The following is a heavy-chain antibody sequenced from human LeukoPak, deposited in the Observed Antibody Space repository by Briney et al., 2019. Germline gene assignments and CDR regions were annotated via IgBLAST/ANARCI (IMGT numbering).Heavy chain of an antibody. CDR3: ARTSSTTVVTSH. V-gene: IGHV1-2*02. J-gene: IGHJ4*02. CDR2: INPNSGDT. CDR1: GYTFTGYY. Sequence: ASVKVSCKASGYTFTGYYMHWVRQAPGQGLECMGWINPNSGDTYYAQKFQGRVTMTRDTSISTAYMELSSLRSGDTAMYYCARTSSTTVVTSHWGQGTLVTVSS. D-gene: IGHD4-23*01.